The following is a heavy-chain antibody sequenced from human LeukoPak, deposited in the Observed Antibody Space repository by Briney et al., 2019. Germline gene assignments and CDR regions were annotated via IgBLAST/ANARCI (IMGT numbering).Heavy chain of an antibody. V-gene: IGHV3-7*01. J-gene: IGHJ4*02. CDR3: ARWGFWSGYYSDY. CDR2: IKQDGSEK. Sequence: GGSLRLSCAASGFTFSSYWMSWVRQAPGKGLEWVANIKQDGSEKYYVDSVKGRFTISRDNSKNTLYLQMNSLRAEDTAVYYCARWGFWSGYYSDYWGQGTLVTVSS. CDR1: GFTFSSYW. D-gene: IGHD3-3*01.